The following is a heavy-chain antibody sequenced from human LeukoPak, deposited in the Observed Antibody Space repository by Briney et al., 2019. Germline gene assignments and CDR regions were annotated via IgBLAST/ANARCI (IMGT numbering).Heavy chain of an antibody. CDR2: ISSRGSAV. Sequence: GGSLRLSCTVSGSTFNSHSMNWVRQAPGKGLEWISYISSRGSAVYSAVSVKGRFTISRDNANNSLFVQMNSLRDEDTAVYYCARVVLGYCSGGSCPGGYHYYMDVWGKGTSVTVSS. CDR3: ARVVLGYCSGGSCPGGYHYYMDV. J-gene: IGHJ6*03. CDR1: GSTFNSHS. V-gene: IGHV3-48*02. D-gene: IGHD2-15*01.